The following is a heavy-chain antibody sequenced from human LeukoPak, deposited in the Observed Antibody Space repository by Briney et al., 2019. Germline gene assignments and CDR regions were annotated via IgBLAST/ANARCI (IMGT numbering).Heavy chain of an antibody. D-gene: IGHD4-17*01. J-gene: IGHJ4*02. CDR3: AKGDYGFYFDY. Sequence: GGSLRLSCAASGFTFDDYAMHWVRQAPGKGLEWVSGISWNSGSIGYADSVKGRFTISRDNAKNSLYLQMNSLRAEDTALYYCAKGDYGFYFDYWGQGTLVTVSS. CDR2: ISWNSGSI. CDR1: GFTFDDYA. V-gene: IGHV3-9*01.